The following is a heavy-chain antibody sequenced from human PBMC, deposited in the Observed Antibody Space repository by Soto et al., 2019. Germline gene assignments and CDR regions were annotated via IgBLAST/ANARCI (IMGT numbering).Heavy chain of an antibody. Sequence: ASVKVSCKASGYTFSSYYMNWVRQAPGQGLEWMGIINPSGGSTSYAQKFQGRVTMTRDTSTSTVYMELSSLRSEDTAVYYCARDREGGYSYGSFQHWGQGTLVTVSS. CDR1: GYTFSSYY. J-gene: IGHJ1*01. CDR3: ARDREGGYSYGSFQH. CDR2: INPSGGST. V-gene: IGHV1-46*03. D-gene: IGHD5-18*01.